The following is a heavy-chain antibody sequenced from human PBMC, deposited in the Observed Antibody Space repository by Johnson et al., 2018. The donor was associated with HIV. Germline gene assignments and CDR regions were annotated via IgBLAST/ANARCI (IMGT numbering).Heavy chain of an antibody. CDR1: GFTLDDYG. D-gene: IGHD1-7*01. J-gene: IGHJ3*02. CDR3: STDYTYPRITGTTGSAFDI. CDR2: INWNGGST. Sequence: VQLVESGGGVVRPGGSLRLSCAASGFTLDDYGMSCVRQAPGKGLEWVSGINWNGGSTGYVGSVKGRFTISRDNAKNYLYLQMNSLKTEDTAVYYCSTDYTYPRITGTTGSAFDIWGQGTMVTVSS. V-gene: IGHV3-20*04.